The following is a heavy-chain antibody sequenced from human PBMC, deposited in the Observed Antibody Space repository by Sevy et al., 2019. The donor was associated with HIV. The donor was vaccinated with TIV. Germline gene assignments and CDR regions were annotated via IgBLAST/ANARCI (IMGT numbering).Heavy chain of an antibody. CDR2: ISGSGGRT. V-gene: IGHV3-23*01. CDR1: GFTFTSYA. J-gene: IGHJ4*02. CDR3: AKPTSYVYGSSSAPLPSSRNDY. Sequence: GGSLRLSCAASGFTFTSYAMSWVRQAPGKGLEWVSAISGSGGRTYYADSVKGRFTISRDNSKNTLNLKMNSLRAEDTAIYYCAKPTSYVYGSSSAPLPSSRNDYWGQGTLVTVSS. D-gene: IGHD3-10*01.